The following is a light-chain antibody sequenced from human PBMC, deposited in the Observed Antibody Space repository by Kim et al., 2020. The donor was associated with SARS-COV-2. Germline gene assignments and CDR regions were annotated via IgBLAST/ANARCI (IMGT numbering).Light chain of an antibody. CDR2: KAS. V-gene: IGKV1-5*03. CDR1: QSISSW. Sequence: ESVGDRVTITCRASQSISSWLAWYQQKPGKAPKLLIYKASSLQSGVPSRFSGSGSGTEFTLTISSLQTDDFATYYCQRYNGNSRTFGQGTKVDIK. J-gene: IGKJ1*01. CDR3: QRYNGNSRT.